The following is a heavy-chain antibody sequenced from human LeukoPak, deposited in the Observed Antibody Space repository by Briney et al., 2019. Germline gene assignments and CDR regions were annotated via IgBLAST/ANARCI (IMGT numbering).Heavy chain of an antibody. D-gene: IGHD6-6*01. CDR1: GGTFSSYA. V-gene: IGHV1-69*06. J-gene: IGHJ4*02. CDR2: IIPIFGTA. CDR3: AREENDSSSNY. Sequence: SPKLSCKASGGTFSSYAISWVPHAPGQGLEWSGRIIPIFGTANYAQKFQERVTITADKSTSTAYMELSSLRSEDTAVYYCAREENDSSSNYWGQGTLVTVSS.